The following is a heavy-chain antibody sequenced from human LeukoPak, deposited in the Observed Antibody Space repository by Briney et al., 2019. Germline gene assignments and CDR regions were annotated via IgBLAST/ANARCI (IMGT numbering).Heavy chain of an antibody. D-gene: IGHD2-15*01. CDR3: AKVMPPGRIRFYSYYMDV. J-gene: IGHJ6*03. CDR1: GFTFSGYG. CDR2: IRYDGSNE. Sequence: PGGSLRLSCAASGFTFSGYGMHCVRQAPGKGLEWVAFIRYDGSNEYYADSVKGRFTISRDKSKNTLSLQMNGLRVEDTAVYYCAKVMPPGRIRFYSYYMDVWGKGTTVTVS. V-gene: IGHV3-30*02.